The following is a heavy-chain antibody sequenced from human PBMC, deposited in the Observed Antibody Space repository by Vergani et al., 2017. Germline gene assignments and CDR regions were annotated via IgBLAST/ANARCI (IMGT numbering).Heavy chain of an antibody. CDR1: GGTVSNYA. CDR2: VVPLFNRP. CDR3: ARQFWVSQGVGAFET. Sequence: QVQLVQSGAEVKKPGSSVKVSCKASGGTVSNYAISWVRQAPGQGLEWMGEVVPLFNRPNYAQRFWGRVTITAEDWTNTAYLEVNSLTSEDTAVYYCARQFWVSQGVGAFETWGRGTEVSVSS. D-gene: IGHD3-16*01. J-gene: IGHJ3*02. V-gene: IGHV1-69*01.